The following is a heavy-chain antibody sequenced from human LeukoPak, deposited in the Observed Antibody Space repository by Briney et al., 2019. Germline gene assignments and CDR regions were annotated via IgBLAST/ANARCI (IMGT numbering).Heavy chain of an antibody. V-gene: IGHV3-48*03. D-gene: IGHD3-10*01. J-gene: IGHJ6*03. CDR2: ISSSGSTI. CDR1: GFTFSSYE. Sequence: GGSLRLSCAASGFTFSSYEMNWVRQAPGKGLEWVSYISSSGSTIYYADSVKGRFTISRDNAKNSLYLQMNSLRAEDTALYYCARRVRGVIYYYYMDVWGKGTTVTVSS. CDR3: ARRVRGVIYYYYMDV.